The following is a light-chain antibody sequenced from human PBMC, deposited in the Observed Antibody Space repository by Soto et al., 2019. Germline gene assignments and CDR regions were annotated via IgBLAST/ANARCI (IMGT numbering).Light chain of an antibody. CDR2: QDS. J-gene: IGLJ2*01. V-gene: IGLV3-1*01. Sequence: SYELTQPPSVSVSPGQTASITCSGDKLGDKYACWYQQKPGQSPVLVIYQDSKRPSGIPERFSGSNSGNTATLNISGTQAMDEADYYCQAWDSSTFGGGTKLTVL. CDR1: KLGDKY. CDR3: QAWDSST.